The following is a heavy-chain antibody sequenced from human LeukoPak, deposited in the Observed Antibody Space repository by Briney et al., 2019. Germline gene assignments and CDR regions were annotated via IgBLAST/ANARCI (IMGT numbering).Heavy chain of an antibody. CDR1: GFTFTKYW. Sequence: GDSLRLSCAASGFTFTKYWMTWVRQAPGKGLEWVGNIKQDGSDKNYMDSVKGRFTISRDNSKNTLYLQMNSLRAEDTAVYYCARCDPDDYYYGMDVWGQGTTVTVSS. D-gene: IGHD2-21*02. CDR3: ARCDPDDYYYGMDV. V-gene: IGHV3-7*03. CDR2: IKQDGSDK. J-gene: IGHJ6*02.